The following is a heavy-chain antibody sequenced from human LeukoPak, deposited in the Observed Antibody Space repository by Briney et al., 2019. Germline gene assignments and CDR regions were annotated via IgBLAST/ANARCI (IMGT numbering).Heavy chain of an antibody. V-gene: IGHV4-61*01. Sequence: SETLSLTCTVSGRSVSSGSYYWSWIRQPPGKGLEWIGYIYYSGSTNYNPSLKSRVTISVDTSKNQFSLKLSSVTAADTAVYYCARDLSLDYWGQGTLVTVSS. CDR3: ARDLSLDY. CDR1: GRSVSSGSYY. CDR2: IYYSGST. J-gene: IGHJ4*02.